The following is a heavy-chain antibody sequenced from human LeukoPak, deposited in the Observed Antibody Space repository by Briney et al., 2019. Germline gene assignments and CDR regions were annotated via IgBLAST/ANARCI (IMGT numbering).Heavy chain of an antibody. J-gene: IGHJ4*02. D-gene: IGHD3-22*01. Sequence: GGSLRLSCAASGFTFSSYSMNWVRQAPGKGLEWVSYISSSSSTIYYADSVKGRFTISRDNAKNSLYLQMNSLRAEDTAVYYCAKDRVSVYYYDSSGYYYFDYWGQGTLVTVSS. V-gene: IGHV3-48*01. CDR2: ISSSSSTI. CDR3: AKDRVSVYYYDSSGYYYFDY. CDR1: GFTFSSYS.